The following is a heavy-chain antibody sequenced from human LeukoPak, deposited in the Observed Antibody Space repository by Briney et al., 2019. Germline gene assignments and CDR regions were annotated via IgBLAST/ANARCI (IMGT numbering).Heavy chain of an antibody. CDR3: ARQAGVT. D-gene: IGHD6-19*01. J-gene: IGHJ5*02. CDR2: IKGDASEK. Sequence: GGSLRLSCAVSGFSINNYWMTWYRQAPGKGLECVAHIKGDASEKYYLDSVKGRFTISRDNAKNSLYLQMNSLRAEDTAVYYCARQAGVTWGQGTLVTVSS. CDR1: GFSINNYW. V-gene: IGHV3-7*01.